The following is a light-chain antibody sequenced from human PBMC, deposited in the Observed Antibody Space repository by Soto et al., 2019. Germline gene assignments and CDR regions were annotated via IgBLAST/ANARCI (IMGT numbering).Light chain of an antibody. CDR2: DAS. V-gene: IGKV3-11*01. CDR1: RRISCY. Sequence: ETVLTQSPATLSLSPGDRATLSCRASRRISCYLAWYQQKAGQAPRLLIYDASNRAAGTPARFSGSGSGTDFTLTISSLEPEDFAVYYCQQRDNWPWTFGQGTKVEI. CDR3: QQRDNWPWT. J-gene: IGKJ1*01.